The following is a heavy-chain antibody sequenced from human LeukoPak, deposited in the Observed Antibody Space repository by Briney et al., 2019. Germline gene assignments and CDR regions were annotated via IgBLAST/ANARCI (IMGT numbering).Heavy chain of an antibody. Sequence: SETLSLTCTVSGGSISTYYWSWFRQPPGKGLEWIGYIYYSGYTNYIPSLKSRVTISLDTSKNQFSLKVISMTAADTAAYYCTKSDGYGLIRICGRGTMVTVSS. D-gene: IGHD3-10*01. V-gene: IGHV4-59*12. J-gene: IGHJ3*02. CDR1: GGSISTYY. CDR2: IYYSGYT. CDR3: TKSDGYGLIRI.